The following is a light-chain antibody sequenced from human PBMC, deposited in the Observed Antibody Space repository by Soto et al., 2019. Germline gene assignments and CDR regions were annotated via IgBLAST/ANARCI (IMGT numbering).Light chain of an antibody. J-gene: IGKJ2*01. CDR3: MQGTHWPPYT. CDR2: KVS. Sequence: DVVMTQSPLSLPVTLGQPASISCRSSQSLAYSDGNTYLSWFQQRPGHSPRRLIYKVSNRDSGVPDRFIGSGSGTDFTLKISRVEAEDVGVYYCMQGTHWPPYTFGQGTKLEIK. CDR1: QSLAYSDGNTY. V-gene: IGKV2-30*01.